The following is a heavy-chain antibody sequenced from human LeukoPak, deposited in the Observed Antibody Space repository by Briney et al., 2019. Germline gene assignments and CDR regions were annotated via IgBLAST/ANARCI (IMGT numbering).Heavy chain of an antibody. V-gene: IGHV1-46*01. D-gene: IGHD2-21*02. J-gene: IGHJ4*02. CDR2: INPRGGST. Sequence: GASVKVSCKASGYIFTTYYMHWLRQAPGQGPEWMGIINPRGGSTDYAQKFQGRVTMTSDTSTSTGYMELKSLRSEDTAVYFCARVGATGATADNWGQGTLVTVSS. CDR1: GYIFTTYY. CDR3: ARVGATGATADN.